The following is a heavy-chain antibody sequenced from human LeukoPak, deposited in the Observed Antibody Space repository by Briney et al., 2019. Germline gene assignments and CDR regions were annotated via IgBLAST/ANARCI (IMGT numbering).Heavy chain of an antibody. CDR1: GGSISSSSYY. D-gene: IGHD6-19*01. CDR2: IYHSGTT. V-gene: IGHV4-39*01. J-gene: IGHJ5*02. Sequence: SETLSLTCTVSGGSISSSSYYWGWIRQPPGKGLEWIGHIYHSGTTYYNASLRGRVTISVETSKNQFSLKLSTVTAADTAVYYCAGRLVSVGGNWFDPWGQGTLVTVSS. CDR3: AGRLVSVGGNWFDP.